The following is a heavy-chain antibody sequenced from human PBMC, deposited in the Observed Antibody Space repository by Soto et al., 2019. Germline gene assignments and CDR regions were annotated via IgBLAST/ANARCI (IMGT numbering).Heavy chain of an antibody. J-gene: IGHJ6*02. CDR1: GGSISSSNW. D-gene: IGHD6-19*01. CDR3: ARRDDSSGWYGLRKIYYYGMDV. Sequence: QVQLQESGPGLVKPSGTLSLTCAVSGGSISSSNWWSWVRQPPGKGLEWIGEIYHSGSTNYNPSRKSRVTISVDKSKNQFSLKLSSVTAADTAVYYCARRDDSSGWYGLRKIYYYGMDVWGQGTTVTVSS. V-gene: IGHV4-4*02. CDR2: IYHSGST.